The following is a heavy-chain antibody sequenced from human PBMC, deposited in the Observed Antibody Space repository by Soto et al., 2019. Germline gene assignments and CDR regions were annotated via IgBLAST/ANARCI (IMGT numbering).Heavy chain of an antibody. CDR2: IYYSEST. V-gene: IGHV4-59*08. D-gene: IGHD3-16*01. Sequence: SETLSLTCTVSGGSISSYYWSWIRQPPGKGLEWIGYIYYSESTNYNPSLNSRVTISVDTSKNQFSLTVTSVTAADTAIYYCARLWGIADHDSWGQGTRVTVSS. J-gene: IGHJ4*02. CDR3: ARLWGIADHDS. CDR1: GGSISSYY.